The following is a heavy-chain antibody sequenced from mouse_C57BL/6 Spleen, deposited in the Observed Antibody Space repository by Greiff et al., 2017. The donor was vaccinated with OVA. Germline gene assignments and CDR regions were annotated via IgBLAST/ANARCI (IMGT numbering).Heavy chain of an antibody. V-gene: IGHV1-26*01. Sequence: EVKLQQSGPELVKPGASVKISCKASGYTFTDYYMNWVKQSHGKSLEWIGDINPNNGGTNYNKKFKGKATLTVDKSSSTAYMELRSLTSEDSAVYYCARSNYYGSRPFAYWGQGTLVTVSA. D-gene: IGHD1-1*01. CDR2: INPNNGGT. CDR1: GYTFTDYY. J-gene: IGHJ3*01. CDR3: ARSNYYGSRPFAY.